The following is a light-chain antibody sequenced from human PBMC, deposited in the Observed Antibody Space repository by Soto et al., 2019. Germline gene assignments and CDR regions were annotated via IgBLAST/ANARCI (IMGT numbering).Light chain of an antibody. Sequence: QSVLTQPRSVSGSPGQSVTISCTGTSSDVGRHNFVSWYQQHPDKAPKLMIYDVIKRPSGVPDRFSGSKSGNTASLTIYGLQAEDEADYHCCSYAGSYTHVFGTGTKVTVL. CDR1: SSDVGRHNF. J-gene: IGLJ1*01. CDR3: CSYAGSYTHV. V-gene: IGLV2-11*01. CDR2: DVI.